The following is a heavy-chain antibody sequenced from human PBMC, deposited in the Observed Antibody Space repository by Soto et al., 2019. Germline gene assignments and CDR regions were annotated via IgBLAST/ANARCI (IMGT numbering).Heavy chain of an antibody. CDR1: GDTFTGYY. V-gene: IGHV1-2*04. CDR3: AREERGLSWFDP. J-gene: IGHJ5*02. D-gene: IGHD3-16*01. Sequence: HVQLVQSGAEVKKPGASVKVSCKASGDTFTGYYMHWVRQSPGQGLEWMGWINPNSGGTNYAQKFQGWVTMTRDTSISTAYMALSRLRSDDTAVYYCAREERGLSWFDPWGQGTLVKVSS. CDR2: INPNSGGT.